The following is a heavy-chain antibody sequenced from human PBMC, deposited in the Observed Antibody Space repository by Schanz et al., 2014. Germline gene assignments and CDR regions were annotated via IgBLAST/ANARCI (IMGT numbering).Heavy chain of an antibody. V-gene: IGHV3-7*01. CDR3: ARVAGTYYDVWSGVPPTVRHDGFDI. CDR1: GFAFDTYW. J-gene: IGHJ3*02. CDR2: IKHDGSEK. D-gene: IGHD3-3*01. Sequence: EVQLVESGGGLVQPGGSLRLSCAASGFAFDTYWMSWVRQAPGKGLEWVANIKHDGSEKYYVDSVKGRFTISRDNAKNPMYREMNSLRAEDTAVFYCARVAGTYYDVWSGVPPTVRHDGFDIWGQGTMVTVS.